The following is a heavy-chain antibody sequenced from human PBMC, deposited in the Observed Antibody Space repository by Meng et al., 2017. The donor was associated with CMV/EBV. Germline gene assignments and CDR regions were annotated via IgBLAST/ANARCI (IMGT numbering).Heavy chain of an antibody. CDR2: IIPIFGTA. CDR1: VCTFSSYA. D-gene: IGHD3-22*01. Sequence: SVTVSCQASVCTFSSYAISWVRQAPGQGLEWMGGIIPIFGTANYAQKFQGRVTITTDESTSTAYMELSSLRSEDTAVYYCARGYWDSSGYYQRFDYWGQGTLVTVSS. CDR3: ARGYWDSSGYYQRFDY. V-gene: IGHV1-69*05. J-gene: IGHJ4*02.